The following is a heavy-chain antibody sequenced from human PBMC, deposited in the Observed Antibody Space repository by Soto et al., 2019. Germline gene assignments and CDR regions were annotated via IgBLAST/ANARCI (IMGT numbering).Heavy chain of an antibody. D-gene: IGHD2-15*01. Sequence: SETLSLTCTVSDGSISSYYWSWIRQPPGKGLEWIGYIYYSGSTNYNPSLKSRVTISVDTSKNQFSLKLSSVTAADTAVYYCARAYCSGGSCYSYAFDIWGQGTMVTVSS. J-gene: IGHJ3*02. CDR3: ARAYCSGGSCYSYAFDI. CDR1: DGSISSYY. CDR2: IYYSGST. V-gene: IGHV4-59*01.